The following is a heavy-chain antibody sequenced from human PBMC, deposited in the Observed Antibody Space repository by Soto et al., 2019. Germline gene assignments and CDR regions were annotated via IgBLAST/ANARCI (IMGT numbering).Heavy chain of an antibody. J-gene: IGHJ5*02. CDR3: VRRDDILTGYSRYRWFDP. V-gene: IGHV4-39*01. Sequence: QLQLQESGPGLVKPSQTLSLTCSVSGGSITSDNSYWDWIRQPPGEGLEWIASIYYSGTTYYNPSLKSRVTISVDTSKNQFSLRLSSVTAADTAVYYCVRRDDILTGYSRYRWFDPWGQGTLVTVSS. CDR1: GGSITSDNSY. CDR2: IYYSGTT. D-gene: IGHD3-9*01.